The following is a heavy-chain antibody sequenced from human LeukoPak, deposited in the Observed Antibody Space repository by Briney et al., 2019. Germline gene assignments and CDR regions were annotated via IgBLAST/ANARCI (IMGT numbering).Heavy chain of an antibody. CDR2: IKQDGSEK. V-gene: IGHV3-7*01. CDR1: GFTFSSYW. D-gene: IGHD5-12*01. Sequence: PGGSLRLSCAASGFTFSSYWMSWVRPAPGKGLEWVANIKQDGSEKYYVDSVKGRFTISRDNAKNSLYLQMNSLRAEDTAVYYCARRRAGYSGYVKDAFDIWGQGTMVTVSS. CDR3: ARRRAGYSGYVKDAFDI. J-gene: IGHJ3*02.